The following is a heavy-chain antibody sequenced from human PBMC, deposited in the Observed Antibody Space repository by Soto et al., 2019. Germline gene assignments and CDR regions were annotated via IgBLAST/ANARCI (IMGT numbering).Heavy chain of an antibody. V-gene: IGHV1-58*01. CDR3: AAQGAIRGYYYGVDV. J-gene: IGHJ6*02. Sequence: RASVKVSCKASGFTFTRSAVQWVRQARGRRLEWIGWIVVGSGNTIYAQKFQERVTITRDMSTSTAYMELSSLRSEDTAVYYCAAQGAIRGYYYGVDVWGQGTTVPVS. D-gene: IGHD2-2*02. CDR2: IVVGSGNT. CDR1: GFTFTRSA.